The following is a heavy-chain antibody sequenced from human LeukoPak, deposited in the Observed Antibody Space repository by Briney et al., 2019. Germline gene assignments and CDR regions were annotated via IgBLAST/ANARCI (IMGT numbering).Heavy chain of an antibody. CDR3: ARVGGSLDY. D-gene: IGHD3-16*01. CDR1: GFTFSSYA. J-gene: IGHJ4*02. Sequence: PGGSLRLSCAASGFTFSSYAMHWVRQAPGKGLEWVAVISYDGSNKYYADSVKGRFTISRDNSKNTLYLQMNSLRAEDTAVYYCARVGGSLDYWGQGTLVTVSS. V-gene: IGHV3-30-3*01. CDR2: ISYDGSNK.